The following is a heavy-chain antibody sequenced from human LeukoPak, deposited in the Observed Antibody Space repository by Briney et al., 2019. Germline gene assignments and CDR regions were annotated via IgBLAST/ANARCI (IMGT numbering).Heavy chain of an antibody. Sequence: GGSLRLSSAASGFTFSSYGMHWVRQAPGKGLEWVAVISYDGSNKYYADSVKGRFTISRDNSKNTLYLQMNSLRAEDTAVYYCAKDAGMGGAFDYWGQGTLVTVSS. CDR3: AKDAGMGGAFDY. D-gene: IGHD1-26*01. CDR1: GFTFSSYG. V-gene: IGHV3-30*18. CDR2: ISYDGSNK. J-gene: IGHJ4*02.